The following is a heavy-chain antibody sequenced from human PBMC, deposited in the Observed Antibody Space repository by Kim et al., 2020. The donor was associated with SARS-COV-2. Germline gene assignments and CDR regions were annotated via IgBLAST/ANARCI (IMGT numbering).Heavy chain of an antibody. Sequence: GGSLRLSCAASGFTFSSYGMHWVRQAPGKGLEWVAVIWYDGSNKYYADSVKGRFTISRDNSKNTLYLQMNSLRAEDTAVYYCAKDFERYSYGSEPEFDYWGQGTLVTVSS. D-gene: IGHD5-18*01. CDR3: AKDFERYSYGSEPEFDY. CDR1: GFTFSSYG. V-gene: IGHV3-33*06. CDR2: IWYDGSNK. J-gene: IGHJ4*02.